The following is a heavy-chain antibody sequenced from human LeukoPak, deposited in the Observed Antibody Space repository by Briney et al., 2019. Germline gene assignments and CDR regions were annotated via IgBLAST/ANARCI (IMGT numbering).Heavy chain of an antibody. D-gene: IGHD3-10*02. CDR2: IYYSGST. CDR3: ATDVRGLVPYYFDF. Sequence: SETLSLTCAVSGVSISSYYWNWIRQPPGKGLEWIGYIYYSGSTNYNPSLKSRVTISIDTSKNQLSLQLRSVTAADTAVYYCATDVRGLVPYYFDFWGQGTLVTVSS. V-gene: IGHV4-59*01. J-gene: IGHJ4*02. CDR1: GVSISSYY.